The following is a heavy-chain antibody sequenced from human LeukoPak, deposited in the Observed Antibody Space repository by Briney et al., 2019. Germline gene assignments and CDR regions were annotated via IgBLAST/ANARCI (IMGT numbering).Heavy chain of an antibody. J-gene: IGHJ5*02. CDR1: GGSISSGGYY. D-gene: IGHD2-2*01. CDR2: IYYSGST. V-gene: IGHV4-31*03. Sequence: PSQTLSLTCTVSGGSISSGGYYWSWIRQHPGKGLEWIGYIYYSGSTYYNPSLKSRVTISVDTSKNQFSLKLSSVTAADTAVYYCARGGCSGTSCYWFDPWGQGTLVTVSS. CDR3: ARGGCSGTSCYWFDP.